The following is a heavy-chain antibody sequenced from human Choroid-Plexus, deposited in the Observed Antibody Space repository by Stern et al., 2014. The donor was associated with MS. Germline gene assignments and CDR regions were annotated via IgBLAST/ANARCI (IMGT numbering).Heavy chain of an antibody. Sequence: QVQLVESGGGVAQPGRPLILSCAASGFTFSNFGMHWVRQAPGKGLEWVALISYDGRDKYYADSVKGRFTIFRDNSKNTLYMHMNSLRAEATAVYYCAKDRQWSTYFFDYWGQGSLVTVSS. V-gene: IGHV3-30*18. J-gene: IGHJ4*02. D-gene: IGHD2-15*01. CDR1: GFTFSNFG. CDR3: AKDRQWSTYFFDY. CDR2: ISYDGRDK.